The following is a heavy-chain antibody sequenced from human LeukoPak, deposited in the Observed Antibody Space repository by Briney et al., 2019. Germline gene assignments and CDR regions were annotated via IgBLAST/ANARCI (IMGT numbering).Heavy chain of an antibody. CDR1: EFTFSSFA. J-gene: IGHJ4*02. D-gene: IGHD3-22*01. Sequence: GGSLRLSCAASEFTFSSFAMSWDRQAPGKGLEWVSRVSGSGGSTYYADSVKGRFSISRDNSKNTLYLQMNSLRAEDTAVYYCARDSSGYGSFDYWGRGTLVTVSS. CDR3: ARDSSGYGSFDY. CDR2: VSGSGGST. V-gene: IGHV3-23*01.